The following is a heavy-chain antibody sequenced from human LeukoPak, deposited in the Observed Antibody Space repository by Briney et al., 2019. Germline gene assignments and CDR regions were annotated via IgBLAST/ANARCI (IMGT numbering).Heavy chain of an antibody. V-gene: IGHV3-33*01. CDR3: ARGSYDFWSGYYAFYYYYGMDV. Sequence: PGGSLRLSCAAYGFTFNTYGMNWVRQAPGKGLEWVAVIWYDGSIKYYADSVKGRFTISRDNSKNTLYLQMNSLRAEDTAVYYCARGSYDFWSGYYAFYYYYGMDVWGQGTTVTVSS. J-gene: IGHJ6*02. CDR1: GFTFNTYG. CDR2: IWYDGSIK. D-gene: IGHD3-3*01.